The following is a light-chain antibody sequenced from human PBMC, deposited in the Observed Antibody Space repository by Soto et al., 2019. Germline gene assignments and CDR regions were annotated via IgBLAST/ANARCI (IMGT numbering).Light chain of an antibody. CDR1: QSVSSH. V-gene: IGKV3-15*01. J-gene: IGKJ2*01. CDR2: GAS. CDR3: QQDNNWPPGGYT. Sequence: EIVMTQSPATLSVSPGEKATLSCRASQSVSSHLAWYQQKRVPAPRLLIYGASTRASGIPARFSGSGSGTEFTLTISSLQSEDFAIYYCQQDNNWPPGGYTFGQGTKLEIK.